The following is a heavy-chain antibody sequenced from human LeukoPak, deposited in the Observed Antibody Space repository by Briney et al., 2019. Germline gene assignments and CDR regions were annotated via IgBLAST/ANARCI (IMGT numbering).Heavy chain of an antibody. CDR2: IGGSGDKT. J-gene: IGHJ4*02. V-gene: IGHV3-23*01. D-gene: IGHD6-19*01. Sequence: GGSLRLSCAASGFTFNRNAISWVRQAPGKGLDWVSTIGGSGDKTFYADSVKGRFTSSRDNSKNIVHLQMNSLTGEDTALYYCVRRGDASSGWGDHDFWGQGALVTVSS. CDR1: GFTFNRNA. CDR3: VRRGDASSGWGDHDF.